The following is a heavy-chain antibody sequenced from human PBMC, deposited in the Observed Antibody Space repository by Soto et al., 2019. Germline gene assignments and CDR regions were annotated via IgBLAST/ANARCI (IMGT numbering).Heavy chain of an antibody. J-gene: IGHJ4*02. CDR3: ARGKMAARPDY. CDR1: SGGYY. Sequence: SGGYYWSWIRQHPGKSLEWIGYIYYSGSTYYNPSLKSRVTISVDTSKNQFSLKLSSVTAADTAVYYCARGKMAARPDYWGQGTLVTVSS. D-gene: IGHD6-6*01. CDR2: IYYSGST. V-gene: IGHV4-31*02.